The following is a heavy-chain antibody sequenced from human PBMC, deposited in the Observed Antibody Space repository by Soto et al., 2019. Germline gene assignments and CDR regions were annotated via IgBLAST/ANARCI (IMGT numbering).Heavy chain of an antibody. Sequence: PSETLSLTCAVYGGSFGGYYWSWIRQPPGKGLEWIGEINHSGSTNYNPSLKSRVTISVDTSKNQFSLKLSSVTAADTAVYYCARVQGYCSGGSCYPLYYFDYWGQGTLVSVSS. CDR3: ARVQGYCSGGSCYPLYYFDY. V-gene: IGHV4-34*01. CDR1: GGSFGGYY. CDR2: INHSGST. J-gene: IGHJ4*02. D-gene: IGHD2-15*01.